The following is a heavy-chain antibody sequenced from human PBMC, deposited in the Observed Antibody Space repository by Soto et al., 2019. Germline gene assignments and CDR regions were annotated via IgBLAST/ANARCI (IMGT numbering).Heavy chain of an antibody. CDR3: AKDGNYYDSSGYYRRPLDY. CDR1: GFTFSSYG. Sequence: QPGGSLRLSCAASGFTFSSYGMHWVRQAPGKGLEWVAVISYDGSNKYYADSVKGRFTISRDNSKNTLYLQMNSLRAEDTAVYYCAKDGNYYDSSGYYRRPLDYWGQGTLVTVSS. V-gene: IGHV3-30*18. J-gene: IGHJ4*02. CDR2: ISYDGSNK. D-gene: IGHD3-22*01.